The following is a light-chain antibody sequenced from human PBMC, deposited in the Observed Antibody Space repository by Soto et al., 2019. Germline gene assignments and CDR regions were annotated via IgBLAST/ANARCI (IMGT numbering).Light chain of an antibody. CDR2: GAS. CDR3: QQYGDSPDTDRWT. CDR1: QSVRSTS. Sequence: EIVLTQSPGTLSLSPGERASLSCRASQSVRSTSLAWYQQKPGQPPRLLIYGASSRATGIPDRFSGSGSGTDFTLTISRLEREDFAVYFCQQYGDSPDTDRWTFGQGTKVDFK. J-gene: IGKJ1*01. V-gene: IGKV3-20*01.